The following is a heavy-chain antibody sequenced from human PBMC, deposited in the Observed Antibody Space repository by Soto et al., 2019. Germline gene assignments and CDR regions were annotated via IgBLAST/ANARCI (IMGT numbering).Heavy chain of an antibody. J-gene: IGHJ5*02. CDR2: ISYSGST. D-gene: IGHD2-15*01. V-gene: IGHV4-59*01. CDR1: GASISTYY. CDR3: ARDLKEYCSDGKCNWFDP. Sequence: QVQLQESGPGLVKPSDTLSLTCTVSGASISTYYWSWIRQPPGKGLEWIGYISYSGSTNYNPSLKSRVTTSFDASKNEISLQVRSATAADAAVYYCARDLKEYCSDGKCNWFDPWGQGTLVTVSS.